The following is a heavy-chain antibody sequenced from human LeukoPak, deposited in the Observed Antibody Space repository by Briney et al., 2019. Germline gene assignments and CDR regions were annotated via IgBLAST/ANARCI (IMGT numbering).Heavy chain of an antibody. Sequence: SETLSLTCTVSGGSISSGSYYWSWIRQPAGKGLEWIGRIYTSGSTNYNPSLKSRVTISVDTSKNQFSLKLSSVTAADTAVYYCARSVTTVTTWDYWGQGTLVTVSS. CDR1: GGSISSGSYY. V-gene: IGHV4-61*02. CDR2: IYTSGST. J-gene: IGHJ4*02. CDR3: ARSVTTVTTWDY. D-gene: IGHD4-17*01.